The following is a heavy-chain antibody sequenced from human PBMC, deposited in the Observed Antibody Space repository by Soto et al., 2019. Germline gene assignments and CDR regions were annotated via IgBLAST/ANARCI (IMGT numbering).Heavy chain of an antibody. V-gene: IGHV1-18*01. CDR3: ARDRVAGIWGDAFDI. J-gene: IGHJ3*02. CDR2: INPYNANT. D-gene: IGHD3-16*01. CDR1: GNTFTSYD. Sequence: GASVKVSCKASGNTFTSYDINWVRQAPGQGLEWMGWINPYNANTNYAQKLQGRVTMTTDTSTSTAYMDLRSLTSDDTAVYYCARDRVAGIWGDAFDIWGQGTMVTVSS.